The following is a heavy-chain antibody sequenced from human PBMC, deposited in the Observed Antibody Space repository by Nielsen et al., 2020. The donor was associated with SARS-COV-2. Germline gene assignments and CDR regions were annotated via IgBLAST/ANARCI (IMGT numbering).Heavy chain of an antibody. Sequence: ASVQVSCKASGYTFTSYYMHWVRQAPGKGFEWMGGFDPEDGETIYAQKFQGRVTMTEDTSTDTAYMELSSLRSEDTAVYYCATTFAIFGEVRMDVWGQGTAVTVSS. J-gene: IGHJ6*02. CDR2: FDPEDGET. CDR1: GYTFTSYY. CDR3: ATTFAIFGEVRMDV. D-gene: IGHD3-3*01. V-gene: IGHV1-24*01.